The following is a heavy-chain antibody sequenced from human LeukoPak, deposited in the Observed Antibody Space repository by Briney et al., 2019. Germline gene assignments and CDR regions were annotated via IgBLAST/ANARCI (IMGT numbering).Heavy chain of an antibody. CDR3: ARAPIIAARPHYFDY. V-gene: IGHV4-59*11. D-gene: IGHD6-6*01. CDR1: GGSISSHY. CDR2: IYYSEST. Sequence: PSETLSLTCTVSGGSISSHYWSWIRQPPGKGLEWIGYIYYSESTNYNPSLKSRVTISVDTSKNQFSLKLSSVTAADTAVYYCARAPIIAARPHYFDYWGQGTLVTVSS. J-gene: IGHJ4*02.